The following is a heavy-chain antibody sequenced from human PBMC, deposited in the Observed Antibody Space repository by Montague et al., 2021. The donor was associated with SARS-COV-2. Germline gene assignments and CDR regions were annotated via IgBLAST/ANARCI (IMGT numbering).Heavy chain of an antibody. V-gene: IGHV3-7*01. CDR2: IKQDGSEK. CDR3: ARDGIAAAGKYYYYSMDV. J-gene: IGHJ6*02. D-gene: IGHD6-13*01. Sequence: SLRLSCAASGFTFSSYWMSWVRQAPGKGLEWVANIKQDGSEKYYVDSVKGRFTISRDNAKNSLYLQMNSLRAEDTAVYYCARDGIAAAGKYYYYSMDVWGQGTTVTVSS. CDR1: GFTFSSYW.